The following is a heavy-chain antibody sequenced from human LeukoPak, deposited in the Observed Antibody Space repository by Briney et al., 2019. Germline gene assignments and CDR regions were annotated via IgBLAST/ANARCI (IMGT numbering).Heavy chain of an antibody. CDR1: GFTFSSYA. J-gene: IGHJ4*02. D-gene: IGHD3-3*01. V-gene: IGHV3-23*01. CDR3: AKSPSGYYITHFDY. CDR2: ISGRGGST. Sequence: PGGSLRLSCAASGFTFSSYAMSWVRQAPGKGLEWVSAISGRGGSTYYADSVKGRFTISRDNSKNTLYLQMNSLRAEDTAVYYCAKSPSGYYITHFDYWGQGTLVTVSS.